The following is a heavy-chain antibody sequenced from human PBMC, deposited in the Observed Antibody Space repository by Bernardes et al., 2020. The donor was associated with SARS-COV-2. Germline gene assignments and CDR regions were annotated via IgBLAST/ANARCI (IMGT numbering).Heavy chain of an antibody. Sequence: GGSLRLSCAASGFTFSGYSMNWVRQAPGKGLEWVSSITSSSSYIHYADSVKGRFTISRDNANNSLFLHMDSLGADDTAIYYCARGSGGGRTPGFDYWGQGALVTVSS. V-gene: IGHV3-21*06. J-gene: IGHJ4*02. CDR1: GFTFSGYS. D-gene: IGHD3-10*01. CDR2: ITSSSSYI. CDR3: ARGSGGGRTPGFDY.